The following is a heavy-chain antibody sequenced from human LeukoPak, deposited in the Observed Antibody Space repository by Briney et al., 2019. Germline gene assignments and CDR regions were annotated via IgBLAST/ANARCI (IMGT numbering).Heavy chain of an antibody. J-gene: IGHJ4*02. CDR2: IIPILGIA. CDR3: ARGWAAIHYFDY. Sequence: SVKVSCKASGGTFSSYAISWVRQAPGQGLEWMGRIIPILGIANYAQKFQGRVTITADKSTSTAYMELSSLRSEDTAVYYCARGWAAIHYFDYWGQGTLVTVSS. D-gene: IGHD3-16*01. CDR1: GGTFSSYA. V-gene: IGHV1-69*04.